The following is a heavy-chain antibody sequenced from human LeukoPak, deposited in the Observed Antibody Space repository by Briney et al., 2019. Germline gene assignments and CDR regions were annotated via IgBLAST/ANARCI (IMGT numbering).Heavy chain of an antibody. V-gene: IGHV1-24*01. CDR3: ARGSRYSSSWRTLDY. J-gene: IGHJ4*02. CDR1: GYTLTELS. Sequence: ASVKVSCKVSGYTLTELSMHWVRQAPGKGLEWMGGFDPEDGETIYAQKFQGRVTITRDTSASTAYMELSSLRSEDMAVYYCARGSRYSSSWRTLDYWGQGTLVTVSS. D-gene: IGHD6-6*01. CDR2: FDPEDGET.